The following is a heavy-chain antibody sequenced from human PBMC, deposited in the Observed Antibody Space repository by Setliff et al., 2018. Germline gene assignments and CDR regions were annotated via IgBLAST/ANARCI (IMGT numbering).Heavy chain of an antibody. CDR3: ARDGVAGLPVD. D-gene: IGHD6-19*01. CDR1: GYTFTSYG. J-gene: IGHJ4*02. V-gene: IGHV1-18*01. Sequence: ASVKVSCKASGYTFTSYGISWVRQAPGQGLEWMGWINPNNGKTNYAQKIQGRVTMTTDTSTSTTYMDLRSLRSDDTATYYCARDGVAGLPVDWGQGTLVTVSS. CDR2: INPNNGKT.